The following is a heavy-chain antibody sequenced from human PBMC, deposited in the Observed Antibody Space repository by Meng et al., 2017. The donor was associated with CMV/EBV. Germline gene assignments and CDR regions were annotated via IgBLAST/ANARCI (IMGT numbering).Heavy chain of an antibody. Sequence: GGSLRLSCAASGFTFSAYAMHWVRQAPGKGLEWVAVTSYDESTKYYIDSVKGRFTISRDDSKNTLYLQMNSLRAEDTAVYYCARDLVEDIVVVPAAITFDYWGQGTLVTVSS. CDR1: GFTFSAYA. CDR3: ARDLVEDIVVVPAAITFDY. CDR2: TSYDESTK. V-gene: IGHV3-30-3*01. D-gene: IGHD2-2*02. J-gene: IGHJ4*02.